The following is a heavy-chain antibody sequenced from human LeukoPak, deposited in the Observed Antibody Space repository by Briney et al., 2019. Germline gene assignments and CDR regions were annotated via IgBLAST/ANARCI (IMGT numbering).Heavy chain of an antibody. CDR3: ARNCGNFRTNPDY. D-gene: IGHD2-21*01. J-gene: IGHJ4*02. CDR2: IYPGSGST. V-gene: IGHV1-46*01. Sequence: ASVKVSCRASRYTFTSYYMHWVRQAPGQGLEWMGIIYPGSGSTSYAQKFQGRVTMTRDTSTSTVYMELSSLRSEDTAVYYCARNCGNFRTNPDYWGQGTLVTVSS. CDR1: RYTFTSYY.